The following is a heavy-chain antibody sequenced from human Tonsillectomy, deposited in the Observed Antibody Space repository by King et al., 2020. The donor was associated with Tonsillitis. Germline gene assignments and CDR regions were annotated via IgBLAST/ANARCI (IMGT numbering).Heavy chain of an antibody. J-gene: IGHJ3*02. Sequence: QLVQSGAEVKKPGSSVKVSCKTSGGTFSSYAIGWVRQAPGQGLEWMGRIIPVLDIVNYAQYFQGRVTITADKSTSTAYMELSSLRSEDTAVYYCARGLAVAAAVDIWGQGTMVTVSS. CDR1: GGTFSSYA. D-gene: IGHD6-19*01. CDR2: IIPVLDIV. CDR3: ARGLAVAAAVDI. V-gene: IGHV1-69*09.